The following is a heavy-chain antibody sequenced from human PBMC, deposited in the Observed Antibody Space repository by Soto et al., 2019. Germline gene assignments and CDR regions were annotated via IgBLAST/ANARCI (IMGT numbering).Heavy chain of an antibody. J-gene: IGHJ2*01. Sequence: EVQLVESGGGLVKPGGSLRLSCAASGFTFSSYSMNWVRQAPGKGLEWVSSISSSSSYIYYADSVQGRFTISRDNAKKSLYLQMNSLRAEDTSVYYCARQIRIGFWYFDLWGRGTLVTVSS. V-gene: IGHV3-21*01. CDR3: ARQIRIGFWYFDL. D-gene: IGHD1-26*01. CDR2: ISSSSSYI. CDR1: GFTFSSYS.